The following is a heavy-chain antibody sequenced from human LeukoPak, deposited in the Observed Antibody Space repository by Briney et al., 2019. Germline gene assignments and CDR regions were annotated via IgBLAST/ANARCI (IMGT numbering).Heavy chain of an antibody. CDR1: GGTFSSYA. V-gene: IGHV1-69*13. Sequence: ASVKVSCKASGGTFSSYAISWGRQAPGQGLEWMGGIIPIVGTDNYAQKFQGRVKITADESTKTAYMALSSLRSEDTAVYYCASEGDSSGDGAFDIWGQGTMVTVSS. J-gene: IGHJ3*02. D-gene: IGHD3-22*01. CDR3: ASEGDSSGDGAFDI. CDR2: IIPIVGTD.